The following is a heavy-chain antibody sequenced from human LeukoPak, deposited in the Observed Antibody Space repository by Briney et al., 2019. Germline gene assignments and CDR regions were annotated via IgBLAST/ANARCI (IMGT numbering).Heavy chain of an antibody. CDR2: ISTSSSYI. V-gene: IGHV3-21*01. CDR3: ARGRFGDHYMDV. D-gene: IGHD3-10*01. Sequence: PGGSLRLSCAASGFTFSSYGMNWVRQAPGEGLEWVSSISTSSSYIYYADSLKGRFTISRDNAKNSLYLQMNSLRAEDTAVYYCARGRFGDHYMDVWGKGTTVTVSS. J-gene: IGHJ6*03. CDR1: GFTFSSYG.